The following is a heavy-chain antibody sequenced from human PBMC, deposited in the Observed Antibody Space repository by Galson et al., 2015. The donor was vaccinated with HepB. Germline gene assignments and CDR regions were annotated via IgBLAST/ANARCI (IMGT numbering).Heavy chain of an antibody. Sequence: SLRLSCAASGFTVTKNHMTWVRQAPGKGLEWLSIIYSVGTTYYADSVKGRFTISRDNAKNTLYLQMNSLSAADTAIYYCLGFPGYWGQGTLVTVSS. CDR1: GFTVTKNH. CDR3: LGFPGY. V-gene: IGHV3-53*01. D-gene: IGHD2-15*01. J-gene: IGHJ4*02. CDR2: IYSVGTT.